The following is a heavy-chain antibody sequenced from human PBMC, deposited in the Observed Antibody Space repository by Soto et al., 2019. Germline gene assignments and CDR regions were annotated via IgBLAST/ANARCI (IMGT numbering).Heavy chain of an antibody. CDR2: LAHDGTTT. J-gene: IGHJ5*02. CDR3: ARDWGSSGWFNWFDP. Sequence: QVQLVESGGGVVQTGRSLRLSCAASGFTVNNYGMHWVRQAPGKGLEWVAILAHDGTTTYFGDSVRGRFTVSRDESANTLSLQMNSLRSEDTAVYYCARDWGSSGWFNWFDPCGQGILVIVSS. CDR1: GFTVNNYG. D-gene: IGHD6-25*01. V-gene: IGHV3-30*03.